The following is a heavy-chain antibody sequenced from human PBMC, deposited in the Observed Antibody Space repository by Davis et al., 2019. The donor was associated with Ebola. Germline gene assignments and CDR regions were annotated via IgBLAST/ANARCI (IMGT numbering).Heavy chain of an antibody. CDR3: ARAGYCSSTSCFGAYYYYYGMDV. CDR2: IIPIFGPA. D-gene: IGHD2-2*01. V-gene: IGHV1-69*06. J-gene: IGHJ6*02. Sequence: AASVKVSCKASGGTFSSYAISWVRQAPGQGLEWMGGIIPIFGPANYAQKFQGRVTITADKSTSTAYMELSSLRSEDTAVYYCARAGYCSSTSCFGAYYYYYGMDVWGQGTTVTVSS. CDR1: GGTFSSYA.